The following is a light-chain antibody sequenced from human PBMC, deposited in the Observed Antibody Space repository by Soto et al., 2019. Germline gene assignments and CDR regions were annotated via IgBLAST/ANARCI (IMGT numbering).Light chain of an antibody. CDR2: EVT. CDR3: TSYSGSNTPYV. CDR1: SSDVGGYNY. Sequence: QSALTQPPSASGSPGQSVTISCTGTSSDVGGYNYVSWYQHHPGKAPKLMISEVTNRPSGVPDRFSGSKSGNTASLTVSGLQAEHEDDYYCTSYSGSNTPYVFGTGTKVTLL. V-gene: IGLV2-8*01. J-gene: IGLJ1*01.